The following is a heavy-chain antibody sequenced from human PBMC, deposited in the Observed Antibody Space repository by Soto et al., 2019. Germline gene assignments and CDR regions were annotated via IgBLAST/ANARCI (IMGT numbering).Heavy chain of an antibody. J-gene: IGHJ4*02. D-gene: IGHD2-2*01. CDR1: GFSLKNYA. V-gene: IGHV3-23*01. CDR2: ITGSGDKT. Sequence: EVQLLESGGNLVQPGGSLRLSCAASGFSLKNYAMTWVRQAPGKGLEWVSGITGSGDKTYYADSVKGRFIISRDNSENTLYLQMNSLRAEDTALYYCARDCSSPSCSVWRYWGQGTQVTVSS. CDR3: ARDCSSPSCSVWRY.